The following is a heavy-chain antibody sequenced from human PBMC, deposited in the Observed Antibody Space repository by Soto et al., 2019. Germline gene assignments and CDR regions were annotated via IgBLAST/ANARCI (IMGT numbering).Heavy chain of an antibody. J-gene: IGHJ3*02. Sequence: PGGSLRLSCAASGFTFSSYGMHWVCQAPGKGLEWVGRIKSKTDGGTTDYAAPVKGRFTISRDDSKNTLYLQMNSLKTEDTAVYYCTTTVTSAALLWFGERPDAFDIWGQGTMVTVSS. D-gene: IGHD3-10*01. V-gene: IGHV3-15*01. CDR2: IKSKTDGGTT. CDR1: GFTFSSYG. CDR3: TTTVTSAALLWFGERPDAFDI.